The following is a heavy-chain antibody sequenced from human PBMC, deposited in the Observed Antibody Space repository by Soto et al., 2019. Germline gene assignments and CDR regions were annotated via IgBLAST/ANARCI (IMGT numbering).Heavy chain of an antibody. J-gene: IGHJ4*02. CDR2: ISYDGSNK. CDR3: ARDIPPVAGTPVLYY. V-gene: IGHV3-30-3*01. D-gene: IGHD6-19*01. Sequence: QVQLVESGGGMVQPGRSLRLSCAASGFTFSSYAMHWVRQAPGKGLEWVAVISYDGSNKYYADSVKGRFTISRDNSKTTLYLQMNSLRAEDTAVYYCARDIPPVAGTPVLYYWGQGTLVTVSS. CDR1: GFTFSSYA.